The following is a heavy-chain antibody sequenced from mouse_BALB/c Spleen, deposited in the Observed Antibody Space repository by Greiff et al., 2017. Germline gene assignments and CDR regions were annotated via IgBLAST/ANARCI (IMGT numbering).Heavy chain of an antibody. CDR2: IWGDGST. J-gene: IGHJ4*01. Sequence: QVQLKESGPGLVAPSQSLSITCTVSGFSFTGYGVNWVRQPPGKGLEWLGMIWGDGSTDYNSALKSRLSISNDNSKSQVFLKMNSLQTDDTARYYCARDGDYRYGDGNYYAMDYWGQGTSVTVSS. D-gene: IGHD2-14*01. V-gene: IGHV2-6-7*01. CDR1: GFSFTGYG. CDR3: ARDGDYRYGDGNYYAMDY.